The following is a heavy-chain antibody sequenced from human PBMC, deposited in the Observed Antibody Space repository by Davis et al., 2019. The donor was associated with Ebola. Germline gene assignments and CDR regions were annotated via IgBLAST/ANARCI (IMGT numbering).Heavy chain of an antibody. CDR3: ARMGTWLRLYYYYGMDV. D-gene: IGHD5-12*01. Sequence: ASVKVSCKASGYTFTSYDINWVRQATGQGLEWMGWMNPNSGNTGYAQKFQGRVTMTRNTSISTAYMELSSLRSEDTAVYYCARMGTWLRLYYYYGMDVWGQGTTVTVSS. CDR1: GYTFTSYD. J-gene: IGHJ6*02. V-gene: IGHV1-8*01. CDR2: MNPNSGNT.